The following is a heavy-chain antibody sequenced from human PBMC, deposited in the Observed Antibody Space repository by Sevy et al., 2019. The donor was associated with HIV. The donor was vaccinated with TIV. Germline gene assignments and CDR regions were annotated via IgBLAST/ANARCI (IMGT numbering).Heavy chain of an antibody. CDR3: ARDITMVRGVPRWFDP. D-gene: IGHD3-10*01. Sequence: ASVKVSCKASGYTFITYAMNWVRQARGQGLEWMGWINTNTGNPTYAQGFTGRFVFSLDTSVSTAYLQISSLKAEDTAVYYCARDITMVRGVPRWFDPWGQGTLVTVSS. V-gene: IGHV7-4-1*02. J-gene: IGHJ5*02. CDR1: GYTFITYA. CDR2: INTNTGNP.